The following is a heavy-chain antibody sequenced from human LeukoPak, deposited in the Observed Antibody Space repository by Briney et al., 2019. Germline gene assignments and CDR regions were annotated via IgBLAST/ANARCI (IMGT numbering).Heavy chain of an antibody. CDR2: IYYSGST. J-gene: IGHJ4*02. Sequence: SETLSLTCTVSGGSIRNYYWSWIRQPPGKGLEWIGYIYYSGSTNYNPSLKSRVTISVDTSKNQFSLKLSSVTAADTAVYYCARARIVGATPYYFDYWGQGTLVTVSS. V-gene: IGHV4-59*12. D-gene: IGHD1-26*01. CDR1: GGSIRNYY. CDR3: ARARIVGATPYYFDY.